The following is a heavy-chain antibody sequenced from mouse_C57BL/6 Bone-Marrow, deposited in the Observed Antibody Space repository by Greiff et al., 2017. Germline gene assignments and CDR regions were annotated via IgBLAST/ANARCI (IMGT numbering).Heavy chain of an antibody. D-gene: IGHD1-1*01. CDR1: GFTFSDSG. CDR3: ARFTTKGYYFDY. V-gene: IGHV5-15*01. J-gene: IGHJ2*01. Sequence: DVMLVESGGGLVQPGGSLKLSCAASGFTFSDSGLAWFRQAPGKGLGWVAFISNLAYSIYYADTVTGRFTISRENAKNTLYLEMSSLRSEDTAMYYCARFTTKGYYFDYWGQGTTLTVSS. CDR2: ISNLAYSI.